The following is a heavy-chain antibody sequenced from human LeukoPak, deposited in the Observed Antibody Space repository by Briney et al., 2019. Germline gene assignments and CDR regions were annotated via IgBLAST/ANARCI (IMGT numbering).Heavy chain of an antibody. CDR1: GGSISSYY. CDR3: ARDIRSGGNLDYFDY. D-gene: IGHD4-23*01. CDR2: IYYSGST. J-gene: IGHJ4*02. V-gene: IGHV4-59*01. Sequence: SETLSLTCTVSGGSISSYYWSWIRQPPGKGLEWIGYIYYSGSTNYNPSLKSRVTISVDTSKNQFSLKLSSVTAAGTAVYYCARDIRSGGNLDYFDYWGQGTLVTVSS.